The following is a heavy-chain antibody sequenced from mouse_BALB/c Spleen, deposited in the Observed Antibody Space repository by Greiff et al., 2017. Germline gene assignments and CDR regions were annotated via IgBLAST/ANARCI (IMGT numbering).Heavy chain of an antibody. V-gene: IGHV5-17*02. CDR2: ISSGSSTI. CDR3: AREDYYGSRFDY. J-gene: IGHJ2*01. D-gene: IGHD1-1*01. Sequence: EVQLVESGGGLVQPGGSRKLSCAASGFTFSSFGMHWVRQAPEKGLEWVAYISSGSSTIYYADTVKGRFTISRDNPKNTLFLQMTSLRSEDTAMYYCAREDYYGSRFDYWGQGTTLTVSS. CDR1: GFTFSSFG.